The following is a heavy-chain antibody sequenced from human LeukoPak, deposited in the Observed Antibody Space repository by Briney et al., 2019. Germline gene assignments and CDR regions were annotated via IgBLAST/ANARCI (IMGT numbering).Heavy chain of an antibody. V-gene: IGHV4-39*01. CDR1: GGSISSYY. CDR2: VYYSGST. Sequence: SETESLSCTVSGGSISSYYWSWIRQPPGKGLEWIGSVYYSGSTSGTTYYNTSLESRVTISVDTSQSQFSLKLSSVTAADTAVYYCARHGGRYNWSPSDWGQGTLVTVSS. CDR3: ARHGGRYNWSPSD. J-gene: IGHJ4*02. D-gene: IGHD1-20*01.